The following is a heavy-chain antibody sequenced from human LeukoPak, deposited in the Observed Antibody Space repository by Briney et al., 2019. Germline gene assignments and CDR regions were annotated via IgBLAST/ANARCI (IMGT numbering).Heavy chain of an antibody. V-gene: IGHV3-20*04. CDR1: GFTFDGYG. Sequence: AGSLRLSCAASGFTFDGYGISWFRQDPGKGLQWWSGSNWNGGSTGYADSVKGRFTISGDTAKNYLYLQMNSLSAEDTAVYYCAKSETGIVGAPRAAFDIWGQGTMVTVSS. CDR2: SNWNGGST. J-gene: IGHJ3*02. CDR3: AKSETGIVGAPRAAFDI. D-gene: IGHD1-26*01.